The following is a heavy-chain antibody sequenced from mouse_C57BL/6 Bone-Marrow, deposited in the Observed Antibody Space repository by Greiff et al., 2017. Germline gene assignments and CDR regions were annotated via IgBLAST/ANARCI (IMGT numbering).Heavy chain of an antibody. CDR3: ERRIITTVRGYYAMDY. CDR2: ISPGSGST. D-gene: IGHD1-1*01. CDR1: GYTFTSYW. J-gene: IGHJ4*01. Sequence: QVQLKQSGAELVKPGASVKMSCTASGYTFTSYWITWVQQRPGQGLEWVGDISPGSGSTNYHEKVKSKATLTVDTASSTAYMQLSSLPSEDSAVYYCERRIITTVRGYYAMDYWGQGPSVTVSS. V-gene: IGHV1-55*01.